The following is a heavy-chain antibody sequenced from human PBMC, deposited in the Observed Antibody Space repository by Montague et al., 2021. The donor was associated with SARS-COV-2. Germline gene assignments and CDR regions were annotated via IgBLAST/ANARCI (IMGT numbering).Heavy chain of an antibody. CDR3: VRRGGTYYYGSGSFDP. CDR1: GDSITTTTYY. Sequence: SETLSLTCKVSGDSITTTTYYWVWIRQPPGNGLEWIGSINYSGSTFYNPSLKSRLSMSMDTSTNQFSLRLTSMTAADTAIYYCVRRGGTYYYGSGSFDPWGQGTLVTVPS. CDR2: INYSGST. J-gene: IGHJ5*02. D-gene: IGHD3-10*01. V-gene: IGHV4-39*01.